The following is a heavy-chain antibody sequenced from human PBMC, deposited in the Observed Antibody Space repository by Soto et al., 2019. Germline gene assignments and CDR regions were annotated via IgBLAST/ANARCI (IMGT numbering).Heavy chain of an antibody. D-gene: IGHD3-10*01. CDR3: ARHSPSDTMVRGVITPFYYYYYGMDF. V-gene: IGHV1-69*13. CDR2: IIPIFGTA. CDR1: GGTFSSYA. J-gene: IGHJ6*02. Sequence: SVKVSCKASGGTFSSYAISWVRQAPGQGLEWMGGIIPIFGTANYAQKFQGRVTITADESTSTAYMELSSLRSEDTAVYYCARHSPSDTMVRGVITPFYYYYYGMDFWGQGTTVTVSS.